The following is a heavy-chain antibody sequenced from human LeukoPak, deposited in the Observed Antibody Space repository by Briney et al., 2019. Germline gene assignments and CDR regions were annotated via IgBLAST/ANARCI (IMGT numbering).Heavy chain of an antibody. CDR2: ISSSSSYI. CDR3: ARGKYYYDSSGYPGYFDY. CDR1: GFTFSSYS. Sequence: PGGSLRLSCAASGFTFSSYSMNWVRQAPGKGLEWVSSISSSSSYIYYADSVKGRFTISRDNAKNSLYLQMNSLRAEDTAVYYCARGKYYYDSSGYPGYFDYWGQGTLVTVSS. V-gene: IGHV3-21*01. J-gene: IGHJ4*02. D-gene: IGHD3-22*01.